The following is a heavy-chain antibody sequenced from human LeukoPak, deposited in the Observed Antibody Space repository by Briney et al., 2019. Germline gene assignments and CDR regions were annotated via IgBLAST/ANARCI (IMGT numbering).Heavy chain of an antibody. D-gene: IGHD4-11*01. V-gene: IGHV3-72*01. CDR2: SNNKANSYTT. Sequence: VGSLRLSCVASGFTFSDYQMDWVRQAPGKGLEWVGRSNNKANSYTTQYAASVQGRFTISRDESKNSLYMEMNSLKIEDTAVYYCSRVRHSNGVEYWGQGTLVTVSS. CDR3: SRVRHSNGVEY. CDR1: GFTFSDYQ. J-gene: IGHJ4*02.